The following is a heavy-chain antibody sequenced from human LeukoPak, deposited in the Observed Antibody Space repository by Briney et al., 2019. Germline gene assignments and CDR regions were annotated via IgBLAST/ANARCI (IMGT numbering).Heavy chain of an antibody. V-gene: IGHV3-9*01. CDR2: ISWNSGSI. J-gene: IGHJ4*02. D-gene: IGHD6-13*01. Sequence: GGSLRLSCAASGFTFDDYAMHWVRQAPGKGLEWVSGISWNSGSIGYADSVKGRFTISRDNAKNLLYLQMNSLRVEDTALYYCARVDVGSSSWTHYFDSWGQGALVTVSS. CDR1: GFTFDDYA. CDR3: ARVDVGSSSWTHYFDS.